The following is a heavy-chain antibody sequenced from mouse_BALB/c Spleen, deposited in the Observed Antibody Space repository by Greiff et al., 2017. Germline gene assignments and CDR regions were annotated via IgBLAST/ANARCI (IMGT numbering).Heavy chain of an antibody. CDR1: GYTFTSYV. CDR2: INPYNDGT. V-gene: IGHV1-14*01. J-gene: IGHJ2*01. D-gene: IGHD1-1*01. CDR3: ARATTVVEYYFDY. Sequence: VQLQQSGPELVKPGASVKMSCKASGYTFTSYVMHWVKQKPGQGLEWIGYINPYNDGTKYNEKFKGKATLTSDKSSSTAYMELSSLTSEDSAVYYCARATTVVEYYFDYWGQGTTLTVSS.